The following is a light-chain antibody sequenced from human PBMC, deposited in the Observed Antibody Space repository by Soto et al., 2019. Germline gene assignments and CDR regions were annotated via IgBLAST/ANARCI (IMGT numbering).Light chain of an antibody. CDR3: CSYAGSSAI. CDR2: EDI. V-gene: IGLV2-23*01. J-gene: IGLJ2*01. Sequence: QSVLTQPASVSGSPGQSITISCTGTSSDVGNYDLVSWFQHHAGKAPQLIIYEDIKRPSRVSNRFSGSKSANTASLTISGLQAEDEADYYCCSYAGSSAIFGGGTKLTVL. CDR1: SSDVGNYDL.